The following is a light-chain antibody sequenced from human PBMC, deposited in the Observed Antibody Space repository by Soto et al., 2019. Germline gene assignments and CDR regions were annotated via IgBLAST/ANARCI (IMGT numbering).Light chain of an antibody. CDR2: GAS. V-gene: IGKV3-20*01. J-gene: IGKJ1*01. CDR3: QQYSSTPGS. Sequence: ETVLTQSPGTLSLSPGERVTLSCRASQSVVSSYLAWYQHKAGQAPRLLICGASSRATGTPDRFRGRGSGTDFTLTISSLEPEDFAMYYCQQYSSTPGSFGQATKVDIK. CDR1: QSVVSSY.